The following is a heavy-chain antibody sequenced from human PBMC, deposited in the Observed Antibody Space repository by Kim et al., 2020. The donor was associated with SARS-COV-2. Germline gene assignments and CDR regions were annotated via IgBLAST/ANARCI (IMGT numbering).Heavy chain of an antibody. Sequence: GGSLRLSCAASGFTFSSYGMHWVRQAPGKGLEWVAVISYDGSNKYYADSVKGRFTISRDNSKNTLYLQMNSLRAEDTALYYCAKGGGYCSSTSCYEGDYYYYGMDVWGQGTTVTVSS. J-gene: IGHJ6*02. V-gene: IGHV3-30*18. CDR2: ISYDGSNK. CDR3: AKGGGYCSSTSCYEGDYYYYGMDV. CDR1: GFTFSSYG. D-gene: IGHD2-2*01.